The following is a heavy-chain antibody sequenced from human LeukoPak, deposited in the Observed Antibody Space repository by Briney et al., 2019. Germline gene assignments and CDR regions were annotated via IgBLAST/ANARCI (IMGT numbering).Heavy chain of an antibody. CDR2: ISYDGSNK. V-gene: IGHV3-30*19. CDR3: ARDAPGYCSGSTCYNKWFDP. D-gene: IGHD2-15*01. Sequence: GGSLRLSCAASGFTFSSYGMHWVRQAPGKGLEWMAVISYDGSNKYYADSVKGRFTISRDNSKNTLYLQMNSLRPEDTAVYYCARDAPGYCSGSTCYNKWFDPWGQGTLVTVSS. CDR1: GFTFSSYG. J-gene: IGHJ5*02.